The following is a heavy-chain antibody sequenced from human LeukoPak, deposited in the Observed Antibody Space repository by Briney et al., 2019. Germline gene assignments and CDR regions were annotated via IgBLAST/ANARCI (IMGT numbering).Heavy chain of an antibody. V-gene: IGHV3-21*01. Sequence: GGSLRLSCAASGFTFSSYSMNWVRQAPGKGLEWVSSISSSSSYIYYADSVKGRFTISRDSAKNSLYLQMNSLRAEDTAVYYCARDLVAARFDYWGQGTLVTVSS. J-gene: IGHJ4*02. CDR2: ISSSSSYI. CDR1: GFTFSSYS. CDR3: ARDLVAARFDY. D-gene: IGHD6-6*01.